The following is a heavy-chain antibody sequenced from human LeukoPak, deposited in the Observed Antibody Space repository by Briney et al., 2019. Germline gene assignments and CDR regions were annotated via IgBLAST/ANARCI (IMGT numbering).Heavy chain of an antibody. Sequence: ASVKVSCKASGYTFTGFYMHWVRQAPGQGLEWMGWINPNSGGTNYAQKFQGRVTMTRDTSISTAYMELSRLRSDDTAVYYCARDYYDSSCYHQNWFDPRGQGTLVTVSS. J-gene: IGHJ5*02. D-gene: IGHD3-22*01. CDR2: INPNSGGT. CDR1: GYTFTGFY. V-gene: IGHV1-2*02. CDR3: ARDYYDSSCYHQNWFDP.